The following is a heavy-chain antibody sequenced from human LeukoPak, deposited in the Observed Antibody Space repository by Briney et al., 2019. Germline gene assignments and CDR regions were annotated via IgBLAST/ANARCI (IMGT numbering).Heavy chain of an antibody. Sequence: SETLSLTCTVSGDSISSGGYHWNWIRQRPGKGLEWIGYIYDSGSTYYSPSLKSRLTISVDTSKNQFSLRLNSVTAADTAVYYCARGRDSSSWYFSYWGQGTLVTVSS. D-gene: IGHD6-13*01. CDR3: ARGRDSSSWYFSY. J-gene: IGHJ4*02. CDR2: IYDSGST. CDR1: GDSISSGGYH. V-gene: IGHV4-31*03.